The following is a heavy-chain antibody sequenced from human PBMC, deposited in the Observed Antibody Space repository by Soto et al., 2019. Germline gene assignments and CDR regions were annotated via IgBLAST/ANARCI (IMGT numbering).Heavy chain of an antibody. J-gene: IGHJ6*02. CDR1: GFTFSSYG. CDR2: IWYDGSNK. CDR3: ARDQGIQLHYYYYGMDV. Sequence: PGGSLRLSCAASGFTFSSYGMHWVRQAPGKGLEWVAVIWYDGSNKYYADSVKGRFTISRDNSKNTLYLQMNSLRAEDTAVYYCARDQGIQLHYYYYGMDVWGQGTTVTVSS. D-gene: IGHD5-18*01. V-gene: IGHV3-33*01.